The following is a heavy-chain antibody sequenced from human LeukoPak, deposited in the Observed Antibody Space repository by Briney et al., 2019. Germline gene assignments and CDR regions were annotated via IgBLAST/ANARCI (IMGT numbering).Heavy chain of an antibody. V-gene: IGHV3-74*01. D-gene: IGHD3-10*01. CDR3: AREVLLWFGVMGAFDI. Sequence: GGSLRLSCAASGFTFSSYWMHWVRQTPGKGLVWVSRINSDGSSTSYADSVKGRFTISRDNAKNSLYLQMNSLRAEDTAVYYCAREVLLWFGVMGAFDIWGQGTMVTVSS. J-gene: IGHJ3*02. CDR1: GFTFSSYW. CDR2: INSDGSST.